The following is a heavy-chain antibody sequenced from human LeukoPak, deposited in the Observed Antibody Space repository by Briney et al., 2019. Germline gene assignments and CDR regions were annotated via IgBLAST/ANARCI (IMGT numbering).Heavy chain of an antibody. D-gene: IGHD4-17*01. J-gene: IGHJ3*02. Sequence: GGSLRLSCAASGFTFSSSSMTWVRQAPGKGLEWVSSISTSSSYIYYADSVKGRFTISRDNAKNSLYMQMNSLRAEDTAVYYCARDFPTVTTAGAFDIWGQGTMVTVSS. CDR2: ISTSSSYI. V-gene: IGHV3-21*01. CDR1: GFTFSSSS. CDR3: ARDFPTVTTAGAFDI.